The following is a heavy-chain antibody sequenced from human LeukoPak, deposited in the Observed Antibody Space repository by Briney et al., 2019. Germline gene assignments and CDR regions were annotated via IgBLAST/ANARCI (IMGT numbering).Heavy chain of an antibody. CDR1: GFTFSSYG. CDR3: AKDADKGAFDI. CDR2: ISYDGSNK. V-gene: IGHV3-30*18. D-gene: IGHD2-15*01. Sequence: GGSLRLSCAASGFTFSSYGMHWVRQAPGTGLEWVAVISYDGSNKYYADSVKGRFTISRDNSKNALYLQMNSLRAEDTAVYYCAKDADKGAFDIWGQGTMVTVSS. J-gene: IGHJ3*02.